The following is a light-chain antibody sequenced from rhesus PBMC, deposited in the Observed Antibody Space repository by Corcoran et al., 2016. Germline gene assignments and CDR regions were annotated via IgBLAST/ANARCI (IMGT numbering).Light chain of an antibody. CDR2: TAS. Sequence: DIQMTQSPSSLSASVGDTVTITCRASQSISSWLAWYQQKPGKAPNLLIYTASTLQSGVPSRLSGSGSGTDFTLTISSLQSEDFATYSCQQYSSTPTFGQGTKVEIK. CDR1: QSISSW. V-gene: IGKV1-22*01. J-gene: IGKJ1*01. CDR3: QQYSSTPT.